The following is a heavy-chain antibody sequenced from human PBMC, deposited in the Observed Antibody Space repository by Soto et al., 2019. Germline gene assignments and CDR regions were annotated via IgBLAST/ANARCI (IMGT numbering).Heavy chain of an antibody. D-gene: IGHD5-12*01. CDR3: ASSPRGDGYTYYYYYGMDV. CDR2: IIPIFGTA. J-gene: IGHJ6*02. CDR1: GGTFSSYA. V-gene: IGHV1-69*12. Sequence: QVQLVQSGAEVKKPGSSVKVSCKASGGTFSSYAISWVRQAPGQGLEWMGGIIPIFGTANYAQKFQGRVTITADESTSTAYMELSSLRSEDTAVYYCASSPRGDGYTYYYYYGMDVWGQGTTVTVSS.